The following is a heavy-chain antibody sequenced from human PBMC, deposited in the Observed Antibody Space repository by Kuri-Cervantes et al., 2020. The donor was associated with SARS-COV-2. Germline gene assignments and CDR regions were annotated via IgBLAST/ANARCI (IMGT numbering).Heavy chain of an antibody. D-gene: IGHD2-15*01. J-gene: IGHJ4*02. V-gene: IGHV3-7*05. Sequence: GESLKISCAASGLTFNSYWMSWVRQAPGKGLEWVANIKQDGSERYYVDSVKGRFTISRDNAKNSLYLQMDSLRADDTAVYYCARSSCSGGSCYSAYSYGLFDYWGQGTLVTDSS. CDR2: IKQDGSER. CDR3: ARSSCSGGSCYSAYSYGLFDY. CDR1: GLTFNSYW.